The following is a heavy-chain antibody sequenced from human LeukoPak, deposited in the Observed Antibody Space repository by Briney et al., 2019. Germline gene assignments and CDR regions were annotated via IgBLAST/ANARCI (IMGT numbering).Heavy chain of an antibody. Sequence: GGSLRLSCAASGFTFSVSWMSWVRQAPGKGLEWVANIKYDGNEKYYVDSVKGRFTISRGNAKNSLYLQMNSLRAEDTAVYYCAELGITMIGGVWGKGTTVTISS. D-gene: IGHD3-10*02. J-gene: IGHJ6*04. CDR3: AELGITMIGGV. CDR1: GFTFSVSW. CDR2: IKYDGNEK. V-gene: IGHV3-7*01.